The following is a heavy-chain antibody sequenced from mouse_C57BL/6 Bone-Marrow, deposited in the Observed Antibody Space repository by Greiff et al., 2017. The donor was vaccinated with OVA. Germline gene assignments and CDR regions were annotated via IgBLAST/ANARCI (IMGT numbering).Heavy chain of an antibody. CDR1: GYTFTSYW. Sequence: QVQLQQPGAELVRPGPSVKLSCKASGYTFTSYWMHWVKQRPGQGLEWIGVIDPSDSYTNYNQKFKGKATLTVDTSSSTAYMQLSSLTSEDSAVYYCAREGTGRDYWGQGTTLTVSS. CDR2: IDPSDSYT. D-gene: IGHD4-1*01. V-gene: IGHV1-59*01. CDR3: AREGTGRDY. J-gene: IGHJ2*01.